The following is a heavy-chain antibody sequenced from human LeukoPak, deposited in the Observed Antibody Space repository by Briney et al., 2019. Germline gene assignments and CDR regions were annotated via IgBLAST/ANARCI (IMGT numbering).Heavy chain of an antibody. D-gene: IGHD4-11*01. CDR1: GFTFSSYW. J-gene: IGHJ4*02. V-gene: IGHV3-23*01. CDR3: AKDPAYDSNGIDY. CDR2: ISGSGGST. Sequence: GGSLRLSCAASGFTFSSYWMSWVRQAPGKGLEWVSAISGSGGSTYYADSVKGRFTISRDNSKNTLYLQMNSLRAEDTALYYCAKDPAYDSNGIDYWGQGTLVTVSS.